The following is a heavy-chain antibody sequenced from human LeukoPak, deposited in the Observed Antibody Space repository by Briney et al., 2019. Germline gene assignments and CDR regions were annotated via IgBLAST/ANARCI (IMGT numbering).Heavy chain of an antibody. CDR3: ARDLSYGSGITASYYGMDV. J-gene: IGHJ6*02. CDR2: IYYSGST. CDR1: GGSISSGGYY. D-gene: IGHD3-10*01. Sequence: SETLSLTCTVSGGSISSGGYYWSWIRQHPGKGLEWIGYIYYSGSTYYNPSLKSRVTISADTSKNQFSLKLSSVTAADTAVYYCARDLSYGSGITASYYGMDVWGQGTTVTVSS. V-gene: IGHV4-31*03.